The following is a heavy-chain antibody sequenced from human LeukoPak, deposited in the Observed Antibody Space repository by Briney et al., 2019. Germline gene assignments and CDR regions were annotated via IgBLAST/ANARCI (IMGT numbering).Heavy chain of an antibody. CDR3: ATNDYDSSGYYYLDDY. V-gene: IGHV1-18*01. CDR1: GYTFTSYG. CDR2: ISAYNGNT. D-gene: IGHD3-22*01. J-gene: IGHJ4*02. Sequence: ASVKVSCKASGYTFTSYGISWVRQAPGQGLDWRGWISAYNGNTNYAQKLQGRVTMTTDTSTSTAYMELRSLRSDDTAVYYCATNDYDSSGYYYLDDYWGQGTLVTVSS.